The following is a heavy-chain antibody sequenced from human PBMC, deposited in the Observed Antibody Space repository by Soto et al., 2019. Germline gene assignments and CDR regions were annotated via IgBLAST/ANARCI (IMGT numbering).Heavy chain of an antibody. CDR1: GFTFRDYS. V-gene: IGHV3-43*01. CDR2: ISWDGVST. D-gene: IGHD6-6*01. CDR3: AKDASYSSSLEX. Sequence: GGSLRLSCVGSGFTFRDYSMQWVRQTPGKGLQWVSLISWDGVSTEYADSVKGRFTISRDNSKSSLYLQMNSLRTEDTGLYYCAKDASYSSSLEXWGQGT. J-gene: IGHJ4*02.